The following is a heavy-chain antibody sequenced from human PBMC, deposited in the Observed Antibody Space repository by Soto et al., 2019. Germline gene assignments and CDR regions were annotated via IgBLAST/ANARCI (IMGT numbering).Heavy chain of an antibody. CDR3: ARGVLFASIAATWDYYYYVDV. V-gene: IGHV1-8*01. CDR1: GYTFTSYD. D-gene: IGHD6-6*01. Sequence: ASVKVSCKASGYTFTSYDINWVRQATGQGLEWMGWMNPNSGNTGYAQKFQGRVTMTRNTSISTAYMELSSLRSEDTAVYYCARGVLFASIAATWDYYYYVDVWGKGTTVTVSS. CDR2: MNPNSGNT. J-gene: IGHJ6*03.